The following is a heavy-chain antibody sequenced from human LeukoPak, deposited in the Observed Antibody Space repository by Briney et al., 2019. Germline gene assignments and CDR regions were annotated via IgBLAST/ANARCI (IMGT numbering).Heavy chain of an antibody. CDR3: ARVLVGDYVNFDY. CDR1: GGSISNYY. CDR2: IYYSGDT. Sequence: SETLSLTCTVSGGSISNYYWSWIRPPPGKGLEWSGFIYYSGDTSYNPSLQSRVTISVDTTKNQFSLKLSSVTAADTAVYYCARVLVGDYVNFDYWGQGTLVTVSS. J-gene: IGHJ4*02. D-gene: IGHD4-17*01. V-gene: IGHV4-59*01.